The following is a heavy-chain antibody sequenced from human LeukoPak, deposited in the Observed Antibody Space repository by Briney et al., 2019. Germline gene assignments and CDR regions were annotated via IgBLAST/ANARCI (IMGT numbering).Heavy chain of an antibody. CDR1: GFTVSRNY. CDR3: ARGITMMIVAPSY. J-gene: IGHJ4*02. CDR2: VYSNNST. Sequence: PGGSLRLSCAASGFTVSRNYMTWVRQAPGKGLEWVSVVYSNNSTYYADSVKGRFTISRDSSNNTLYLQMNSLRVEDTAIYHCARGITMMIVAPSYWGQGTLVTVSS. V-gene: IGHV3-53*01. D-gene: IGHD3-22*01.